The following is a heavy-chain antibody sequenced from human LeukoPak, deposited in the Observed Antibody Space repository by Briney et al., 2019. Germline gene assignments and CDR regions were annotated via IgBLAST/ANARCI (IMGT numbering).Heavy chain of an antibody. D-gene: IGHD3-3*01. CDR1: GFTFSSYA. V-gene: IGHV3-30*04. CDR2: ISYDESNK. CDR3: AKGPPPYSFWSGYSLDF. J-gene: IGHJ4*02. Sequence: HPGRSLRLSCAASGFTFSSYAMHWVRQAPGKGPEWVAVISYDESNKYYADFVKGRFTISRDNSKDTLYLQMNSLRAEGTAVYYCAKGPPPYSFWSGYSLDFWGQGTLVTVSS.